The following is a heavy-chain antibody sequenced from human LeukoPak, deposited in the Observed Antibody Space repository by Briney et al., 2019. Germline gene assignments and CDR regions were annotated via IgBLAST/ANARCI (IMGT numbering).Heavy chain of an antibody. CDR3: AGGWQQLVVFDY. J-gene: IGHJ4*02. CDR2: IYYSGST. D-gene: IGHD6-13*01. CDR1: GGSINSYY. V-gene: IGHV4-59*01. Sequence: SETLSLTCTLSGGSINSYYWSWVRQPPGKGLEWIGYIYYSGSTNYNPSLKSRVTSSVDTSKNQFSLKLNSVTAADTAVYYCAGGWQQLVVFDYWGQGTLVTVSP.